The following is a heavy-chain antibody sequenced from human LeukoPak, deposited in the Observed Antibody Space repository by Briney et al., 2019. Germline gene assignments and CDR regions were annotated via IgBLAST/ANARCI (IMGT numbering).Heavy chain of an antibody. Sequence: GGSLRLSCIASGFTFDHYGLTWVRQVPGKGLECISDINWNGENTAYADSVQGRFTISRDNARNSLYLQMKSLRPDDTALYYCARDRGSAYYGGLDLWGQGALVTVSA. V-gene: IGHV3-20*04. D-gene: IGHD3-10*01. CDR3: ARDRGSAYYGGLDL. CDR1: GFTFDHYG. CDR2: INWNGENT. J-gene: IGHJ5*02.